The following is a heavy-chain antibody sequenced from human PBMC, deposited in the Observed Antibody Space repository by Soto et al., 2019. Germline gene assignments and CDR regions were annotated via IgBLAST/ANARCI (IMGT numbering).Heavy chain of an antibody. CDR3: AKTAGYDYVWGSSGLDP. D-gene: IGHD3-16*01. CDR2: ISYDGSDK. J-gene: IGHJ5*02. Sequence: HPGGSLRLSCAGCGFTFSSYGMHWVRQAPGKGLEWVAVISYDGSDKYYGDSVKGRFTISRDDSKNTLYLQMNSLRVEDTAIYYCAKTAGYDYVWGSSGLDPWGQGTLVTVSS. CDR1: GFTFSSYG. V-gene: IGHV3-30*18.